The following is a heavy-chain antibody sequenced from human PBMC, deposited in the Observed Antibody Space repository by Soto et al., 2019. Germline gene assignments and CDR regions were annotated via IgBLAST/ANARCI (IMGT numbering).Heavy chain of an antibody. CDR2: IDGSGDNS. V-gene: IGHV3-23*01. D-gene: IGHD2-2*01. CDR3: ARSGGWVRDQLLYYYYYYMGV. J-gene: IGHJ6*03. CDR1: AFTFSNYA. Sequence: GESLKISCAASAFTFSNYAMSWVRQAPGKGLEWVSAIDGSGDNSYYADSVKGRFTVSRDNSKNTLYLQMNTLRVEDTAVYYCARSGGWVRDQLLYYYYYYMGVWGKGTTVTVSS.